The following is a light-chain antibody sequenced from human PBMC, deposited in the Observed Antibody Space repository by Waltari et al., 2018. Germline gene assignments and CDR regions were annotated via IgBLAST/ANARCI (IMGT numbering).Light chain of an antibody. Sequence: QSALTQPPSASGSPGQSVTISCTGTASEVGGYNYVAWYQPHPGKAPKLLMFEVNKRPAGVPDRFSGSRSGNTAALTVAGLRAKDEADDDCSSYAGSKTIFGGGTKLTVL. CDR3: SSYAGSKTI. V-gene: IGLV2-8*01. J-gene: IGLJ2*01. CDR2: EVN. CDR1: ASEVGGYNY.